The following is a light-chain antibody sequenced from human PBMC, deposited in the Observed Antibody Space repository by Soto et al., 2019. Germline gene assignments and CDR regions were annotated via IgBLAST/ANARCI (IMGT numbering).Light chain of an antibody. V-gene: IGKV3-20*01. Sequence: VLTQSPGTLSLSPGERATLSCRASQSVSSQLAWYQQKPGQAPRLLTYGASSRATGIPDRFSGSGSGTDFTLTISRLEPEDFEVYYCQHFSPSPITFGQGTRLEIK. J-gene: IGKJ5*01. CDR2: GAS. CDR1: QSVSSQ. CDR3: QHFSPSPIT.